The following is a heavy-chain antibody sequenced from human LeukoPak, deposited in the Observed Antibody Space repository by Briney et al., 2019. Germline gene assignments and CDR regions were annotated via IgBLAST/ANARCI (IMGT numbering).Heavy chain of an antibody. D-gene: IGHD3-9*01. V-gene: IGHV1-3*01. J-gene: IGHJ6*03. CDR3: ARDPYYDILTGHFSYLDV. Sequence: ASVKVSCKASGYTFTSYAMHWVRQAPGQRLEWMGWINAGNGNTKYSQKFQGRVTITRDTSASTAYMELSSLRPEDTAVYYCARDPYYDILTGHFSYLDVWGKGTTVTVSS. CDR2: INAGNGNT. CDR1: GYTFTSYA.